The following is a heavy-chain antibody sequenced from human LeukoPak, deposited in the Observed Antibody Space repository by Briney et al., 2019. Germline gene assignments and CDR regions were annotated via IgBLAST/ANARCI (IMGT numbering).Heavy chain of an antibody. V-gene: IGHV3-7*03. Sequence: GGSLRLSYAASGFTFSGYRMSWVRQAPGKGPEWVANINKDGSGKYYVDSLKGRFTISRDNAENSLYLQISSLRVEDTAMYYCATYSTGWYRGLQYWGQGTLVTVSS. D-gene: IGHD6-19*01. CDR1: GFTFSGYR. CDR2: INKDGSGK. CDR3: ATYSTGWYRGLQY. J-gene: IGHJ4*02.